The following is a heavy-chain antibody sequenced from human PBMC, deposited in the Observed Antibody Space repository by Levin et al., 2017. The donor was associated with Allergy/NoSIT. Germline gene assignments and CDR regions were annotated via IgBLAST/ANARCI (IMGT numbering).Heavy chain of an antibody. CDR2: IWHDGSNE. Sequence: GGSLRLSCVASGFTFSIYGMHWVRQAPGKGLEWVAVIWHDGSNEYYADSVKGRFTISRDNSKDTLYLQMNSLSAEDTAVYHCARGSFGQQWLPNDAFDIWGQGTMVTVSS. CDR1: GFTFSIYG. V-gene: IGHV3-33*01. CDR3: ARGSFGQQWLPNDAFDI. D-gene: IGHD6-19*01. J-gene: IGHJ3*02.